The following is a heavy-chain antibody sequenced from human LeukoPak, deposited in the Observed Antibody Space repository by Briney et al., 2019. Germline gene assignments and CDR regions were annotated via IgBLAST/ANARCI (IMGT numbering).Heavy chain of an antibody. CDR3: ARGSAHSH. Sequence: GGSLRLSCAASGFTVSTNYTSWVRTAPGKGLGWVGAILSGGRTYYADSVKGRFTISRDNPKHMLYLQMNSLIAEHTAVYYCARGSAHSHWGQGTLVTVSS. D-gene: IGHD2-21*01. CDR1: GFTVSTNY. V-gene: IGHV3-66*01. J-gene: IGHJ4*02. CDR2: ILSGGRT.